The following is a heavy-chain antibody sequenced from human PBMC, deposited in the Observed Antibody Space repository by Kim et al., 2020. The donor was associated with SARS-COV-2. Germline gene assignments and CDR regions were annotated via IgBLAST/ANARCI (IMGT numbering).Heavy chain of an antibody. J-gene: IGHJ6*02. V-gene: IGHV4-31*02. D-gene: IGHD3-22*01. Sequence: KSRVTISVDTSKNQFSLKLSSVTAADTAVYYCARERGYYDSTTSYGMDVWGQGTTVTVSS. CDR3: ARERGYYDSTTSYGMDV.